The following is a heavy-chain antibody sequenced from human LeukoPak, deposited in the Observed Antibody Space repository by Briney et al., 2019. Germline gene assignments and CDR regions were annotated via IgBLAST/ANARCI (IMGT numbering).Heavy chain of an antibody. Sequence: GGSLRLSCAASGFTFSSYAMSWVRQAPGKGLEWVAVISYDGSNKYYADSVKGRFTISRDNSKNTLYLQMNSLRAEDTAVYYCAKDPSYNWNYAGYFDYWGQGTLVTVSS. J-gene: IGHJ4*02. CDR2: ISYDGSNK. D-gene: IGHD1-7*01. CDR3: AKDPSYNWNYAGYFDY. CDR1: GFTFSSYA. V-gene: IGHV3-30*18.